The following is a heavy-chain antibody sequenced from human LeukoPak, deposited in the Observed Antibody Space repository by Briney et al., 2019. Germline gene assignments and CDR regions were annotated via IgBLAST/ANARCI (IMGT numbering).Heavy chain of an antibody. CDR1: GFTFSSYS. J-gene: IGHJ6*03. Sequence: GGSLRLSCAASGFTFSSYSMNWVRQAPGKGLEWVSYISSSSSTIYYADSVKGRFTISRDNAKNSLYLQMNSLRAEDTAVYYCASRERAAAEYYYYYMDVWGKGTTVTVSS. D-gene: IGHD6-13*01. V-gene: IGHV3-48*01. CDR3: ASRERAAAEYYYYYMDV. CDR2: ISSSSSTI.